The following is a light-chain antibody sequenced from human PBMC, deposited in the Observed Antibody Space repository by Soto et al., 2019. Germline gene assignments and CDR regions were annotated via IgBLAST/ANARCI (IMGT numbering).Light chain of an antibody. CDR1: QGISSY. J-gene: IGKJ2*02. Sequence: AIRMTQSPSSFSASTGDRVTITCRASQGISSYLALYQQKPEKAPKLLIYAASTLQSGVPSRFSGSGSGTDFTLTISCLQSEDFATYYCQQYYSYPRTFGQGTKLEIK. CDR2: AAS. V-gene: IGKV1-8*01. CDR3: QQYYSYPRT.